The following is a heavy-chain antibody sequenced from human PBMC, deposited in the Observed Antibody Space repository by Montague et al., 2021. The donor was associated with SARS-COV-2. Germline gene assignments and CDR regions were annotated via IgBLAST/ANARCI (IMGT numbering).Heavy chain of an antibody. CDR2: IYTSGST. V-gene: IGHV4-61*02. Sequence: TLSLTCTVSGGSISSGSYYWSWIRQPAGKGLEWIGRIYTSGSTNYNPSLKSRVTISIDTSESQFSLKMTSVTAADTAVYYCARLESSWWFSDYWGQGTRVTVSS. D-gene: IGHD2-8*02. CDR3: ARLESSWWFSDY. CDR1: GGSISSGSYY. J-gene: IGHJ4*02.